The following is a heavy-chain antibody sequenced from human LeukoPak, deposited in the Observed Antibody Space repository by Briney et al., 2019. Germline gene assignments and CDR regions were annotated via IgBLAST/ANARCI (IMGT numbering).Heavy chain of an antibody. Sequence: KPTETLSLTCTVSGGSISSSSYYWGWIRQPPGKWLEWIGSIYYSGSTYYNPSLKSRVTISVDTSKNQFSLKLSSVTAADTAVYYCASQGVGASRYFDLWGRGTLVTVSS. J-gene: IGHJ2*01. CDR3: ASQGVGASRYFDL. D-gene: IGHD1-26*01. V-gene: IGHV4-39*01. CDR1: GGSISSSSYY. CDR2: IYYSGST.